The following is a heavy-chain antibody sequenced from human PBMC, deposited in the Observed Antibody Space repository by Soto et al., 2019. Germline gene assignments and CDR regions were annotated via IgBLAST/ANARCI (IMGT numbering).Heavy chain of an antibody. CDR1: GFTFTSYG. Sequence: QVQLVESGGGVVQPGGSLRLSCAVSGFTFTSYGMHWVRQAPGRGLEWVAVVSSDGSHKYYADSVKGRFTISRDNPKNTIYLQLNSLRAEDTAVYYCAKSNRGFSYIFDYWGQGTLVTVSS. D-gene: IGHD3-10*01. CDR3: AKSNRGFSYIFDY. J-gene: IGHJ4*02. V-gene: IGHV3-30*18. CDR2: VSSDGSHK.